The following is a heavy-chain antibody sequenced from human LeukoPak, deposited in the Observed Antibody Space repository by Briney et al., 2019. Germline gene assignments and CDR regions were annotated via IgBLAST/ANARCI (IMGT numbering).Heavy chain of an antibody. CDR2: ISSSSSYI. Sequence: GGSLRLSCAASGFTFSSYGMHWVRQAPGKGLEWVSSISSSSSYIYYADSVKGRFTISRDNAKNSLYLQMNSLRAEDTAVYYCARDALVAHAFDIWGQGTMVTVSS. CDR3: ARDALVAHAFDI. D-gene: IGHD5-12*01. V-gene: IGHV3-21*01. CDR1: GFTFSSYG. J-gene: IGHJ3*02.